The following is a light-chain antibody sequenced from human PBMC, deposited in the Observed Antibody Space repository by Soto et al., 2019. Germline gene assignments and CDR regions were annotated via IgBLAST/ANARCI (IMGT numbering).Light chain of an antibody. CDR1: SSDVGGYNY. CDR2: EVS. Sequence: QSVLTQPPSASGSPGQPVTISCTGTSSDVGGYNYVSWYQHHPGKAPKLMIYEVSKRPSGVPDRFSGSRSGNTASLTVSGLQAEDEADYYCSSYAGRNNLVFGGGTKLTVL. V-gene: IGLV2-8*01. J-gene: IGLJ2*01. CDR3: SSYAGRNNLV.